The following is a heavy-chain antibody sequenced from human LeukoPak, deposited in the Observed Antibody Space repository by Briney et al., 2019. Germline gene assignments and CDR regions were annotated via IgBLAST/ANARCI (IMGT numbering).Heavy chain of an antibody. Sequence: ASVKVSCKASGYTFTGYYMHWLRQAPGQGLEWMGWISAYNGNTNYAQKFQGRVTMTTDTFTSIAYMELRSLRSDDTAMYHCARDTDTGNYYGSGSYYSPPGYWGQGTLVTVSS. CDR3: ARDTDTGNYYGSGSYYSPPGY. J-gene: IGHJ4*02. CDR1: GYTFTGYY. CDR2: ISAYNGNT. D-gene: IGHD3-10*01. V-gene: IGHV1-18*04.